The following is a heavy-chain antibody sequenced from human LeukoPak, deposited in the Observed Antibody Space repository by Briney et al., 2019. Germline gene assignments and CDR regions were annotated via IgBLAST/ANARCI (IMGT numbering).Heavy chain of an antibody. CDR2: INSDGSST. V-gene: IGHV3-74*01. CDR1: GFTFSSYW. J-gene: IGHJ3*02. D-gene: IGHD2-15*01. CDR3: ARGQTTQYCSGGSCYSRDGAFDI. Sequence: PGGSLRLSCAASGFTFSSYWMHWVRHAPGKGLVWVSRINSDGSSTSYADSVKGRFTISRDNAKNTLYLQMNSLRAEDTAVYYCARGQTTQYCSGGSCYSRDGAFDIWGQGTMVTVSS.